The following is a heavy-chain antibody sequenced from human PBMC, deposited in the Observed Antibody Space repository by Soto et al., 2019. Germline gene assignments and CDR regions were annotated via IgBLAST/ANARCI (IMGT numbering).Heavy chain of an antibody. J-gene: IGHJ6*03. CDR3: TTVGNYDILTGYYSYYYYYMDV. CDR2: IKSKTDGGTT. V-gene: IGHV3-15*01. Sequence: EVQLVESGGGLVKPGGSLRLSCAASGFTFSNAWMSWVRQAPGKGLEWVGRIKSKTDGGTTDYAAPVKGRFTISRDESKHTLYLQMNSLKTEDTAVYYCTTVGNYDILTGYYSYYYYYMDVWGKGTTVTVSS. CDR1: GFTFSNAW. D-gene: IGHD3-9*01.